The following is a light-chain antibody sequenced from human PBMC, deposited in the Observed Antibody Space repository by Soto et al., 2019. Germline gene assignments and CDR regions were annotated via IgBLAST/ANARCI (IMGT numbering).Light chain of an antibody. CDR3: RQYYSYPRT. CDR1: QGISSY. V-gene: IGKV1-8*01. Sequence: AIRMTQSPSSLSASTGDRVTITCRASQGISSYFAWYQQKPGKAPKLLIYAASTLQSGVPSRFSGSGSGTDFTLTISCLQSEDFATYYCRQYYSYPRTFGQGTKLEIK. J-gene: IGKJ2*01. CDR2: AAS.